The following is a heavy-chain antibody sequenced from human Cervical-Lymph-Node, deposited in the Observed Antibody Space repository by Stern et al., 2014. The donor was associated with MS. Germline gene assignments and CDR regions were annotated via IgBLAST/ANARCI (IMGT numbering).Heavy chain of an antibody. CDR2: IDWDDDK. CDR1: VFSLSTSGMC. V-gene: IGHV2-70*01. J-gene: IGHJ4*02. CDR3: ARAYYYDSSGYIDY. Sequence: ESGPSLVKPTQTLTLTCTFSVFSLSTSGMCGIWLRQPPGNALEWLTLIDWDDDKYYSTSLKTRLTISKDTSKNQVVLTMTNMDPVDTATYYCARAYYYDSSGYIDYWGQGTLVTVSS. D-gene: IGHD3-22*01.